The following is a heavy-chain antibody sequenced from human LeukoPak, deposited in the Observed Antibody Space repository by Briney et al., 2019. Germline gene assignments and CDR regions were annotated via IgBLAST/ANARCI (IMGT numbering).Heavy chain of an antibody. Sequence: GESLKISCKASGYSFTTYWIGWVRQMPGKGLEGMGIIYPGDSDTRYSPSFQGQVTISADKSITTAYLQWSSLKASDTAMYYCAKRGATDWYHLDAFDIWGQGTMVTVSS. CDR2: IYPGDSDT. D-gene: IGHD3-9*01. V-gene: IGHV5-51*01. CDR3: AKRGATDWYHLDAFDI. CDR1: GYSFTTYW. J-gene: IGHJ3*02.